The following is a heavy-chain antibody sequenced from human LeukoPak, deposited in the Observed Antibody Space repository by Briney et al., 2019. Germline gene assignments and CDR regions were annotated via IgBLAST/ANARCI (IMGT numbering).Heavy chain of an antibody. D-gene: IGHD3-22*01. Sequence: PGGSLRLSCAASGSTFDDYAMHWVRQAPGKGLEWVSGISWNSGSIGYADSVKGRFTISRDNAKNSLYLQMNSLRAEDTALYYCAKDMNYYDSSGCFDPWGQGTLVTVSS. J-gene: IGHJ5*02. CDR2: ISWNSGSI. V-gene: IGHV3-9*01. CDR3: AKDMNYYDSSGCFDP. CDR1: GSTFDDYA.